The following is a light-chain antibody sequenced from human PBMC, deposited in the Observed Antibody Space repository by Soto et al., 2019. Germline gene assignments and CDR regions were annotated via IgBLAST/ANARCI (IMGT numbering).Light chain of an antibody. J-gene: IGKJ1*01. Sequence: IQMTQSPSTLSASVGDRVTITCRASLTITNSLAWYQQKPGKAPNLLIYDASTLESGVPSRFSGSGSGTEFTLTITSLQPDDFATYYGQQYNSYWTFGQGTKVEIK. CDR1: LTITNS. CDR3: QQYNSYWT. V-gene: IGKV1-5*01. CDR2: DAS.